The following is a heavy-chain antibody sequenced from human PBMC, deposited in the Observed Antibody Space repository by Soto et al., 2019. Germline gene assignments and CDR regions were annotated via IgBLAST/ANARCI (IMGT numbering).Heavy chain of an antibody. J-gene: IGHJ6*02. CDR3: VTAVRGYNANGDL. CDR2: IKADGTEK. Sequence: GGSLRFSCVGSGFTFSSYWMGWVRQTPGKGLEWVATIKADGTEKYYVDSVKGRFTFSRDNAKTSVYLEMNSLRAEDTAVYYCVTAVRGYNANGDLWGQGTTVTVS. D-gene: IGHD5-12*01. CDR1: GFTFSSYW. V-gene: IGHV3-7*03.